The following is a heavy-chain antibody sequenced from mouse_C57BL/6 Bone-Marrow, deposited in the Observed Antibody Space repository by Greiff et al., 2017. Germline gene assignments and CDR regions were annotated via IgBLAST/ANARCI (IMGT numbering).Heavy chain of an antibody. CDR2: IDPSDSYT. Sequence: QVQLQQPGAELVMPGASVKLSCKASGYTFTSYWMHWVKQRPGQGLEWIGEIDPSDSYTNYNQKFKGKSTLTVDKSSSTAYMQLSSLTSEDSAVYDCARSEGLLDYWGQGTTLTVSS. D-gene: IGHD2-4*01. J-gene: IGHJ2*01. CDR1: GYTFTSYW. CDR3: ARSEGLLDY. V-gene: IGHV1-69*01.